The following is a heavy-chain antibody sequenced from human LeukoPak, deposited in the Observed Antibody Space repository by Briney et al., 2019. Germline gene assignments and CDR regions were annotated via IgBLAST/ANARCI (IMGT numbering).Heavy chain of an antibody. J-gene: IGHJ4*02. CDR1: GYIFTVYY. V-gene: IGHV1-2*06. D-gene: IGHD4-17*01. Sequence: ASVKVSCKASGYIFTVYYLHWVRQALGQGLEWMGRINPNTGGTDYAQKFQGRVTMTRDTSISTAYMEVSRLTSDDAAVYFCAISRDYGDYYFDSWGQGTLVTVSS. CDR2: INPNTGGT. CDR3: AISRDYGDYYFDS.